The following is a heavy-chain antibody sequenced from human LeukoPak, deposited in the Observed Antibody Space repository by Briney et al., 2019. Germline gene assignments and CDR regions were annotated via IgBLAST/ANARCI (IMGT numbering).Heavy chain of an antibody. CDR2: INPNSGGT. Sequence: GASVKVSCKASGYTFTGYYMHWVRQAPGQGLEWMGWINPNSGGTNYAQKFQGRVTMNRDTSISTAYMELSRLRSDDTAVYYCARTYYLYDAFDIWGQGTMVTVSS. CDR3: ARTYYLYDAFDI. V-gene: IGHV1-2*02. D-gene: IGHD3-16*01. CDR1: GYTFTGYY. J-gene: IGHJ3*02.